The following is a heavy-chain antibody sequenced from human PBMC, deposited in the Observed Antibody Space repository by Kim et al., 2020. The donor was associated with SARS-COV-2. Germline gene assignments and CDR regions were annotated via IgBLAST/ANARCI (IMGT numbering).Heavy chain of an antibody. V-gene: IGHV4-59*01. J-gene: IGHJ4*02. D-gene: IGHD5-12*01. Sequence: SLTSRVTISVDTAKNRFSLKLSSVTAADTAVYYCARARVVEMATPHYFDYWGQGTLVTVSS. CDR3: ARARVVEMATPHYFDY.